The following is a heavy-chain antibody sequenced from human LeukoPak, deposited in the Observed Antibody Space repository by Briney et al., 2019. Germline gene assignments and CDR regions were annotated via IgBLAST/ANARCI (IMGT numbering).Heavy chain of an antibody. J-gene: IGHJ5*02. CDR3: ARGTLGDYRFDP. V-gene: IGHV1-69*05. Sequence: SVKVSCKASGGTFSSYAISWVRQAPGQGLEWMGGIIPIFGTANYAQKFQGRVTITTDESTSTAYMELSSLRSEDTAVYYCARGTLGDYRFDPWGQGTLVTVSS. D-gene: IGHD4-17*01. CDR1: GGTFSSYA. CDR2: IIPIFGTA.